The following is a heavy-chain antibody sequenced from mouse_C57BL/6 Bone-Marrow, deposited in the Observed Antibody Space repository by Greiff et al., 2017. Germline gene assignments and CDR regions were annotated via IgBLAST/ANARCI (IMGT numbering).Heavy chain of an antibody. CDR3: ARDKGYDYDGLAY. CDR1: GFTFSSYA. V-gene: IGHV5-4*01. J-gene: IGHJ3*01. D-gene: IGHD2-4*01. Sequence: EVKLVESGGGLVKPGGSLKLSCAASGFTFSSYAMSWVRQTPEKRLEWVATISDGGSYTYYPDNVKGRFTISRDNAKNNLYLQMSHLKSEDTAMYYCARDKGYDYDGLAYWGQGTLVTVSA. CDR2: ISDGGSYT.